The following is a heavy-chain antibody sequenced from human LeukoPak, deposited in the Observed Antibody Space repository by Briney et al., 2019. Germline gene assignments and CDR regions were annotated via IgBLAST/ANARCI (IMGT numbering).Heavy chain of an antibody. CDR1: AFTFSSYG. D-gene: IGHD3-22*01. J-gene: IGHJ4*02. CDR3: ARDMGSSGSLDY. V-gene: IGHV3-30*02. CDR2: IRYDGSNK. Sequence: PGGSLRLSCAASAFTFSSYGMHWVRQAPGKGLEWVAFIRYDGSNKYYADSVKGRFTISRDNSRNTLYLQMNSLRAEDTAVYYCARDMGSSGSLDYWGQGTLVTVSS.